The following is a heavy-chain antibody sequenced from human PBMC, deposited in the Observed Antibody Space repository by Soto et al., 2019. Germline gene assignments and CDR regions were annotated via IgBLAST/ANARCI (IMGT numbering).Heavy chain of an antibody. V-gene: IGHV4-31*03. CDR3: ARVRGRLRLYYFDN. J-gene: IGHJ4*02. Sequence: PSETLSLTCTVSGGSISSGGYYWRWIRQHPGKGLEWIGYIYYSGSTYYNPPLKRRVTISVDTSKNQFSLKLISVPGADRAVSYCARVRGRLRLYYFDNWGQGALVTVSS. D-gene: IGHD2-21*02. CDR2: IYYSGST. CDR1: GGSISSGGYY.